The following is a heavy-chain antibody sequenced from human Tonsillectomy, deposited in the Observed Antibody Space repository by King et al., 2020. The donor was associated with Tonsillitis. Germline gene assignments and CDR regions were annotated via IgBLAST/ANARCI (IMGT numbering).Heavy chain of an antibody. J-gene: IGHJ5*01. D-gene: IGHD2/OR15-2a*01. V-gene: IGHV3-49*03. CDR3: SRGGFYDSENWFDS. CDR2: IRSKVYGGTA. CDR1: GFRFDDYG. Sequence: VQLVESGRGLVQPGRSLRLSCTASGFRFDDYGMGWFRQAPGKGLEWVSLIRSKVYGGTAEYAASVKGRFSTSRDDSKSIAYLQMNSLKTDDTAVYFCSRGGFYDSENWFDSWGQGTLVTVSS.